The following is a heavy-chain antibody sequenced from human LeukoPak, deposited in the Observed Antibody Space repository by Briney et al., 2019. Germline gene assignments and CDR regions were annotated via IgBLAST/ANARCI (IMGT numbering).Heavy chain of an antibody. CDR3: ARNSDYSWLSFDD. CDR1: GGSVSSGVSW. V-gene: IGHV4-61*02. D-gene: IGHD4-11*01. J-gene: IGHJ4*02. Sequence: SQTLSLTCTVSGGSVSSGVSWWNWMRQPAGKGLEWIGRIYVSGTTNYSPSLKSRVTISIDASKNHFSLRLNSMTAADTAVYYCARNSDYSWLSFDDWGQGTLVTVSS. CDR2: IYVSGTT.